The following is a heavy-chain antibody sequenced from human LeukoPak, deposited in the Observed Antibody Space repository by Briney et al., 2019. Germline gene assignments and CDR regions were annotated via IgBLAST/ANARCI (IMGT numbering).Heavy chain of an antibody. D-gene: IGHD3-3*01. CDR1: GFTVSSNY. V-gene: IGHV3-66*01. J-gene: IGHJ5*02. CDR2: IYSGGNT. CDR3: ARGIGSQLRSGWFDP. Sequence: GGSLRLSCAASGFTVSSNYMSWVRQAPGKGLEGVSVIYSGGNTYYADSVEGRFTISRDNSKNTLYLQMNSLRAEDTAVYYCARGIGSQLRSGWFDPWGQGTLVTVSS.